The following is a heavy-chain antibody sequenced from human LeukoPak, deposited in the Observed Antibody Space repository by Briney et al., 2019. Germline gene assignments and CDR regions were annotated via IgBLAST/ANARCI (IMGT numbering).Heavy chain of an antibody. J-gene: IGHJ5*02. D-gene: IGHD2-2*02. Sequence: SSETLSLTCTVSGGSISSSSYYWGWIRQPPGKGLEWIGSIYYSGKMFYNPSLKSRVTISVDTSKNQFSLKLSSVTAADTAVYYCARGRRGANSQDIVVVPAAIPRREVRGNWFDPWGQGTLVTVSS. V-gene: IGHV4-39*07. CDR2: IYYSGKM. CDR1: GGSISSSSYY. CDR3: ARGRRGANSQDIVVVPAAIPRREVRGNWFDP.